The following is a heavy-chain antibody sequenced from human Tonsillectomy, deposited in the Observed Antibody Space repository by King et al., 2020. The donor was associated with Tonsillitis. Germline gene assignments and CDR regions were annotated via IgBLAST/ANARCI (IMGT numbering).Heavy chain of an antibody. V-gene: IGHV3-74*01. CDR3: ARVGAADGTRGSYNWFAP. CDR1: GFTFSSYW. CDR2: INSDGSST. Sequence: VQLVESGGGLVQPGGSLRLSCAASGFTFSSYWMHWVRQGPGKGLMWVSRINSDGSSTSYADSVKGRFTISRDNAKNTLYLQMNSLRAEDTAVYYCARVGAADGTRGSYNWFAPWGQGTLVTVSS. D-gene: IGHD6-13*01. J-gene: IGHJ5*02.